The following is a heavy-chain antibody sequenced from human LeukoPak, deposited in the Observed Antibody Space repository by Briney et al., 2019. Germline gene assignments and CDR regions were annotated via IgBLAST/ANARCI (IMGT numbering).Heavy chain of an antibody. CDR3: ATAAARGSWFDP. CDR1: GDSISNINYY. V-gene: IGHV4-39*07. J-gene: IGHJ5*02. D-gene: IGHD6-13*01. Sequence: SETLSLTCNVSGDSISNINYYWAWIRQPPGKGLEWIASVYYSGSTHYNPSLKSRVAISGDTSKNQFSLRVSSVTVADTAVYYCATAAARGSWFDPWGQGTLVTVSS. CDR2: VYYSGST.